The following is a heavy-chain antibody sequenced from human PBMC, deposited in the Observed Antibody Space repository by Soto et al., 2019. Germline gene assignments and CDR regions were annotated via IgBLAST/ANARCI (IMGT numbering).Heavy chain of an antibody. CDR1: GGTFSTYT. D-gene: IGHD2-2*01. Sequence: QVHLEQSGAEVKKPGSSVKVSCKAAGGTFSTYTLIWVRQAPGQGLEWMGRIIPMLTVTNSAQKFQGRVTLTADKSTSTAFMELTSLISEDTAVYYSSIGSWSAETFDVWGQGTMVTVSS. J-gene: IGHJ3*01. CDR2: IIPMLTVT. V-gene: IGHV1-69*02. CDR3: SIGSWSAETFDV.